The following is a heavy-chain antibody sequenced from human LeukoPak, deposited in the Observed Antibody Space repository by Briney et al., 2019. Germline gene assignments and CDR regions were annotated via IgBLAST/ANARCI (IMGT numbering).Heavy chain of an antibody. CDR1: GGSISSSGYY. J-gene: IGHJ3*01. V-gene: IGHV4-39*02. Sequence: ASETLSLTCTVSGGSISSSGYYWGWIRQPPGKGLEWIGSIYYSGSTYYNPSLKSRLTISVDTSKNQFSLKLSSVTAADTSVYYCAREDDTSGCDAFDVWGQGTMVTVSS. D-gene: IGHD3-22*01. CDR3: AREDDTSGCDAFDV. CDR2: IYYSGST.